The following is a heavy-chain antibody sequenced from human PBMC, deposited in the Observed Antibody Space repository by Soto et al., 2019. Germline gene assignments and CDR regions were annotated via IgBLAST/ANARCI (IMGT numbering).Heavy chain of an antibody. V-gene: IGHV5-51*01. CDR3: ATTPPHYDLWSAPHFDY. CDR2: IYPGDSDT. Sequence: GESLKISCKGSGYSFTSYWIGWVRQMPGKGLEWMGIIYPGDSDTRYSPSFQGQVTISADKSISTAYLQWSSLKASDTAMYYCATTPPHYDLWSAPHFDYSYQGTLVTVST. CDR1: GYSFTSYW. J-gene: IGHJ4*02. D-gene: IGHD3-3*01.